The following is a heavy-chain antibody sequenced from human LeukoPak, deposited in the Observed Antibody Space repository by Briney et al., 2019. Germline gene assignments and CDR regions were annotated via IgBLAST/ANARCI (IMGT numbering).Heavy chain of an antibody. D-gene: IGHD5-24*01. CDR3: ARDGEGDGYNWDY. V-gene: IGHV1-2*02. CDR1: GYTLTGYY. Sequence: ASVKVSCKASGYTLTGYYMHWVRQAPGQGLEWMGWINPNSGGTNYAQKFQGRVTMTRDTSISTAYMELSRLRSDDTAVYYCARDGEGDGYNWDYWGQGTLVTVSS. CDR2: INPNSGGT. J-gene: IGHJ4*02.